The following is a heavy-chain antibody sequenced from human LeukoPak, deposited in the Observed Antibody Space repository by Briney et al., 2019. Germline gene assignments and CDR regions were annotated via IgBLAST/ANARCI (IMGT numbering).Heavy chain of an antibody. CDR1: GFTYSSYA. V-gene: IGHV3-23*01. CDR3: AKDRIDIGITAARPEFGF. Sequence: GGSLRLSSAASGFTYSSYAMSWVRQAPGKGLEWVSGISGRGDRTYYADSVKGRFTISRDNSKNTLYVEMNSLRAEDTAVYYCAKDRIDIGITAARPEFGFWGQGTLVTVSS. J-gene: IGHJ4*02. CDR2: ISGRGDRT. D-gene: IGHD6-13*01.